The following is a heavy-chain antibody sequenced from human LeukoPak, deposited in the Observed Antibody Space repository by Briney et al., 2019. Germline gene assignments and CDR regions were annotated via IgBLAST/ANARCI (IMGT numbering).Heavy chain of an antibody. Sequence: GGSLRLSCAASGFTFSNAWMSWVRQAPGKGLEWVSAITNSGDNTYYADSVKGRFTISRDNSKNTLYLQINSLRAEDTAIYYCAKAPMEDSWYIHFDYWGQGTLVTVSS. CDR2: ITNSGDNT. J-gene: IGHJ4*02. D-gene: IGHD6-13*01. CDR3: AKAPMEDSWYIHFDY. V-gene: IGHV3-23*01. CDR1: GFTFSNAW.